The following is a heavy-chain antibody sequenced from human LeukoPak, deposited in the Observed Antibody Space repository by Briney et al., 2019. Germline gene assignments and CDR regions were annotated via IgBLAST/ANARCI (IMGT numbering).Heavy chain of an antibody. CDR2: ISAYNGNT. V-gene: IGHV1-18*01. D-gene: IGHD2-2*02. J-gene: IGHJ6*03. Sequence: ASVKVSCKASGYTFTSYGISWVRQAPGQGLEWMGWISAYNGNTNYAQKLQGRVTMTTDTSTSTAYMELRSLRSDDTAVYYCARDGGDCSSTSCYRHYYYYMDVWGKGTTVTVSS. CDR3: ARDGGDCSSTSCYRHYYYYMDV. CDR1: GYTFTSYG.